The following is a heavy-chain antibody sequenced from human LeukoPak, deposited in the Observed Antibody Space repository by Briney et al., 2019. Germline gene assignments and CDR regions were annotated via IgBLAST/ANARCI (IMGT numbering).Heavy chain of an antibody. CDR2: IQYHGSNK. CDR1: GFSFSSYA. J-gene: IGHJ4*02. Sequence: PGGSLRLSCAASGFSFSSYAMHWVRQAPGKGLEWVAFIQYHGSNKYYADSVKGRFTISRDNSKNTLYLRMNSLRAEDTAVYYCARMGSSSSSYWGQGTLVTVSS. D-gene: IGHD6-6*01. CDR3: ARMGSSSSSY. V-gene: IGHV3-30*02.